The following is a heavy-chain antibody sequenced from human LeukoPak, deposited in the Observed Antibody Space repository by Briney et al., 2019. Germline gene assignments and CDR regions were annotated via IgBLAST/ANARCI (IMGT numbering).Heavy chain of an antibody. CDR3: AKDTTKLGTNDFDY. CDR2: ISNNGGYT. V-gene: IGHV3-23*01. CDR1: GFTFSSSA. D-gene: IGHD7-27*01. Sequence: GGSLRLSCAASGFTFSSSAMSWVRQAPGKGLEWVSAISNNGGYTYYADSVQGRFTISRDNSKSTLCLQMNSLRAEDTAVYYCAKDTTKLGTNDFDYWGQGTLVTVSS. J-gene: IGHJ4*02.